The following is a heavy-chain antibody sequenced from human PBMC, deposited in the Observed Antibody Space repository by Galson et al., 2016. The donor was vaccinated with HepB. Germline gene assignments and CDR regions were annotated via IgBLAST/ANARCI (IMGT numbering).Heavy chain of an antibody. CDR3: ASPYMVRGVTDAFDI. Sequence: QSGAEVKKPGESLKISCKGSGYSFTDYWIGWVRQMPGKGLESMGIIYPGDSDTRYSPSFQGQVPITADKSISTAYLQWSSLKASAPSMYYCASPYMVRGVTDAFDIWGQGTMVTVSS. CDR1: GYSFTDYW. J-gene: IGHJ3*02. CDR2: IYPGDSDT. D-gene: IGHD3-10*01. V-gene: IGHV5-51*01.